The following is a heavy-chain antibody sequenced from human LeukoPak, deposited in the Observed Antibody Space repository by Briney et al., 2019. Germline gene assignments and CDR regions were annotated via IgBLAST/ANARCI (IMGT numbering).Heavy chain of an antibody. V-gene: IGHV4-39*01. CDR3: ARRSNYFDY. Sequence: PSETLSLTCTVSGDSISCGPYSWGWIRQPPGKGLEWIGNISYSGNTYYNASLKSRVTISVDTSKNQFSLKLRAATAADTAVYYCARRSNYFDYWGQGTLVTVSS. CDR2: ISYSGNT. J-gene: IGHJ4*02. CDR1: GDSISCGPYS.